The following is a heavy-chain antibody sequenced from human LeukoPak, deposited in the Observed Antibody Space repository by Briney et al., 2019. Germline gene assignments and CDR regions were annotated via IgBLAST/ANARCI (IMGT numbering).Heavy chain of an antibody. J-gene: IGHJ4*02. D-gene: IGHD5/OR15-5a*01. Sequence: PSETLSLTCTVSGGSISSSSYYWGWIRQPPGKGLEWIGSIYYSGSTYYNPSLKSRVTISVDTSKKQFSLKLSSVTAADTAVYYCARHQRVSVHFDYWGQGTLVTVSS. CDR1: GGSISSSSYY. CDR2: IYYSGST. V-gene: IGHV4-39*01. CDR3: ARHQRVSVHFDY.